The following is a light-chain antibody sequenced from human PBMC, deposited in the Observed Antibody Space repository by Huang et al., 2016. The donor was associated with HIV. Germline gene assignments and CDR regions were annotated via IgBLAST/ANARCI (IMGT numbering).Light chain of an antibody. CDR1: QSVNSYY. V-gene: IGKV3-20*01. CDR2: GAS. J-gene: IGKJ2*01. CDR3: QQYGGSPMYT. Sequence: EIVLTRSPGTLSLSPGERATLSCRASQSVNSYYIAWYQQIPGQAPRLLIYGASNRATGIPDRFSGGGSGTDFTLTISRLEPEDFAVYYCQQYGGSPMYTFGQGTKLEI.